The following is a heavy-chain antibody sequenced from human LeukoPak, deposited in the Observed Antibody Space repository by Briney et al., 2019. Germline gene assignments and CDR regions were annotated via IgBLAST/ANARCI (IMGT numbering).Heavy chain of an antibody. CDR3: AKGRLVLDY. CDR1: GFTFSNYA. J-gene: IGHJ4*02. V-gene: IGHV3-23*01. D-gene: IGHD6-6*01. Sequence: GGSLRLSCAATGFTFSNYAMSWVRQAPGKGLEWVSSISDSGGKTYYADSVKGRFAISRGNSKNTLYLQIDSLRAEDTAVYYCAKGRLVLDYWGQGTLVTVSS. CDR2: ISDSGGKT.